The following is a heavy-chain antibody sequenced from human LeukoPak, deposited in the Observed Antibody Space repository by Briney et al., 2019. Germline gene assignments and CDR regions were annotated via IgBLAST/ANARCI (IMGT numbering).Heavy chain of an antibody. J-gene: IGHJ6*02. Sequence: PSETLSLTCAVYGGSFSGYYWSWIRQPPGKGLEWIGEINHSGSTNYNPSLKSRVTISVDTSKNQFSLKLSSVTAADTAVYYCARGSLGYCSSTSCYVYYYGMDVWGQGTTDTVSS. CDR1: GGSFSGYY. V-gene: IGHV4-34*01. CDR3: ARGSLGYCSSTSCYVYYYGMDV. CDR2: INHSGST. D-gene: IGHD2-2*01.